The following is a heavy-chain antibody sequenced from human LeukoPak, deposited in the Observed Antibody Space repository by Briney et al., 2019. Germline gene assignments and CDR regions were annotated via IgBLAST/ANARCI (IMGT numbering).Heavy chain of an antibody. CDR3: ARAQGRRDGYNYVGFDY. CDR2: ISSSSSYI. D-gene: IGHD5-24*01. Sequence: GGSLRLSCAASGFTFSSYSMNWVRQAPGKGLEWVSSISSSSSYIYYADSVKGRFTISRDNAKNSLYLQMNSLRAEDTAVYYCARAQGRRDGYNYVGFDYWGQGTLVTVSS. J-gene: IGHJ4*02. V-gene: IGHV3-21*01. CDR1: GFTFSSYS.